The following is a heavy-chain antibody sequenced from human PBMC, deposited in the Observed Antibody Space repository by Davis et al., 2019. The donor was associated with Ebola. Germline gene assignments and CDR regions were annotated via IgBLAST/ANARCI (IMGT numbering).Heavy chain of an antibody. CDR1: GGSISSHY. CDR2: IYYSGSA. D-gene: IGHD2-21*01. CDR3: ARGHVVVIANDAFDI. Sequence: SETLSLTCTVSGGSISSHYWSWIRQPPGKGLEWIGNIYYSGSANYNLSLKSRVTISVDTSKNQFSLKLSSVTAADTAVYYCARGHVVVIANDAFDIWGQGTMVTVSS. J-gene: IGHJ3*02. V-gene: IGHV4-59*11.